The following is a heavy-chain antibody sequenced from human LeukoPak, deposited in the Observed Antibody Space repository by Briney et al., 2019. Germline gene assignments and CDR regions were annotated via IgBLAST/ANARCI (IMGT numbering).Heavy chain of an antibody. CDR3: ARIRSARITMVRGDWFDP. CDR1: GYTFTSYG. CDR2: ISAYNGNT. Sequence: GASVKVSCKASGYTFTSYGISWVRQAPGQGLEWMGWISAYNGNTNYAQKLQDRVTMTTDTSTSTAYMELRSLRSDDTAVYYCARIRSARITMVRGDWFDPWGQGTLVTVSS. D-gene: IGHD3-10*01. J-gene: IGHJ5*02. V-gene: IGHV1-18*01.